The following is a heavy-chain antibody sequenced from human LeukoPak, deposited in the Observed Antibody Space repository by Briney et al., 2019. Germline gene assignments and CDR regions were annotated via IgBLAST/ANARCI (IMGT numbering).Heavy chain of an antibody. CDR1: GFTFSSYS. CDR2: ISSSSSYI. Sequence: GGSLRLSCAASGFTFSSYSMNWVRQAPGKGLEWVSSISSSSSYIYYADSVKGRFTISRDNAKNSLYLQMNSLRAEDTAVYYCARVVWFGDPEDYWGQGTLVTVSS. V-gene: IGHV3-21*01. J-gene: IGHJ4*02. CDR3: ARVVWFGDPEDY. D-gene: IGHD3-10*01.